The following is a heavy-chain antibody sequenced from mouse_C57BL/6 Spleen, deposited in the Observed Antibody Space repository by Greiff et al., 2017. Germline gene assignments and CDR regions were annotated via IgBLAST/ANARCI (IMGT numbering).Heavy chain of an antibody. Sequence: EVKLVESGPELVKPGASVKIPCKASGYTFTDYNMDWVKQSHGKSLEWIGDINPNNGGTIYNQKFKGKATLTVDKSSSTAYMELRSLTSEDTAVYYCARSTMEDYYAMDYWGQGTSVTVSS. CDR1: GYTFTDYN. D-gene: IGHD2-1*01. J-gene: IGHJ4*01. V-gene: IGHV1-18*01. CDR3: ARSTMEDYYAMDY. CDR2: INPNNGGT.